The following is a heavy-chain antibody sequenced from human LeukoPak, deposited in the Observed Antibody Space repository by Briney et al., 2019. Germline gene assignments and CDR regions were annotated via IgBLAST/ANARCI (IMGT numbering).Heavy chain of an antibody. CDR1: GFTFDDYA. V-gene: IGHV3-9*01. D-gene: IGHD7-27*01. J-gene: IGHJ4*02. CDR2: ISWNSGSI. Sequence: GGSLRLSRAASGFTFDDYAMHWVRQAPGKGLEWVSGISWNSGSIGYADSVKGRFTISRDNAKNSLYLQMNSLRAEDTALYYCAKDKGWGSIDYWGQGTLVTVSS. CDR3: AKDKGWGSIDY.